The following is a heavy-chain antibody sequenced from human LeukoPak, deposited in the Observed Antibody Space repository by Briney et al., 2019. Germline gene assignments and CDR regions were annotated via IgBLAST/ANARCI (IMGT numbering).Heavy chain of an antibody. D-gene: IGHD3-10*01. J-gene: IGHJ4*02. V-gene: IGHV6-1*01. CDR1: GDSVSSNSVT. Sequence: SQTLSLTCAISGDSVSSNSVTWNWIRQSPSRGLEWLGRTYYRSTWYNDYAVSVRGRITVNPDTSKNQFSLQLSSVTAADTAVYYCARSPGFFFDYWGQGTLVTVSS. CDR3: ARSPGFFFDY. CDR2: TYYRSTWYN.